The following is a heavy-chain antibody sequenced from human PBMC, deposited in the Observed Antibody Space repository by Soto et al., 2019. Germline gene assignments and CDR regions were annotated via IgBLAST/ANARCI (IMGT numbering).Heavy chain of an antibody. CDR3: ARVERGTATTVVDAFDI. CDR2: MSLSGGT. V-gene: IGHV4-34*01. Sequence: QVQLQQWGAGLLKPSETLSLTCAVYGGSVNSGNYYWSWFGQPPGKDLEGMGEMSLSGGTHFNPSLKSRVTIAVDTSKNQFSLKMSSVTAADTALYYCARVERGTATTVVDAFDIWGPGTLVTVSS. J-gene: IGHJ3*02. D-gene: IGHD1-1*01. CDR1: GGSVNSGNYY.